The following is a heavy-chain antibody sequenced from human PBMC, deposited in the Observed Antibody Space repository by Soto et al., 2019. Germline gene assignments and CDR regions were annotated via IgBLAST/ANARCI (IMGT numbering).Heavy chain of an antibody. CDR1: GGSIISYY. Sequence: SETLSLTCTVSGGSIISYYWSWIRQPAGKGLEWIGRIYTSGSTNYNPSLKSRVTMSVDTSKNQFSLKLSSVTAADTAVYYCARDLSYYDSSGYSNWFDPWGQGTLVTVSS. V-gene: IGHV4-4*07. J-gene: IGHJ5*02. CDR3: ARDLSYYDSSGYSNWFDP. CDR2: IYTSGST. D-gene: IGHD3-22*01.